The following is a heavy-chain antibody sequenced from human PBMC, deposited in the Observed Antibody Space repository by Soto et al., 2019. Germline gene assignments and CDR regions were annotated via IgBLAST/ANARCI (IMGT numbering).Heavy chain of an antibody. CDR3: AKGGDYDLDFDS. Sequence: EVQLLESGGGLVQPGGSLGLSCAASGFNFRSTAMSWVRQPPGKGLEWVSAISGAGDSPFYADSVKGRFTISRDNSKNMLYLYINSLRAEDTAMYYCAKGGDYDLDFDSWGRGTPVTVSS. CDR1: GFNFRSTA. V-gene: IGHV3-23*01. CDR2: ISGAGDSP. J-gene: IGHJ4*02. D-gene: IGHD2-21*02.